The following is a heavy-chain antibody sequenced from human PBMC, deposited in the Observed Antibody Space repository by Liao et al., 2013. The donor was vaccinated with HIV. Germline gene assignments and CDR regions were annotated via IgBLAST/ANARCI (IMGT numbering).Heavy chain of an antibody. V-gene: IGHV4-30-4*08. CDR3: ARGGGWLDY. D-gene: IGHD2-15*01. CDR2: IYYSGTT. Sequence: QVRLQESGPGVVKSSQTLSLTCTVSGGSVSSGDYYWSWIRQAPGKALEWVGYIYYSGTTFYNSSLKNRVVMSVDTSNNRFSLMLTSVTASDTAVYYCARGGGWLDYWGQGTLVTVSS. CDR1: GGSVSSGDYY. J-gene: IGHJ4*02.